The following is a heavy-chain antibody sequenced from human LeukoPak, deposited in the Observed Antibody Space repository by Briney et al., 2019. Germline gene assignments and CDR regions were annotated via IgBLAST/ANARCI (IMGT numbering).Heavy chain of an antibody. J-gene: IGHJ4*02. D-gene: IGHD6-13*01. CDR3: ARLKAAAGSNFDY. Sequence: GGSLRLSCVVSGFGFSDSYMTWIRQTPGKVLEWLAYISGSGSDMYYADSVKGRFTISRDNAKNSLYLQMNSLRAEDTALYYCARLKAAAGSNFDYWGQGTLVTVSS. CDR1: GFGFSDSY. CDR2: ISGSGSDM. V-gene: IGHV3-11*01.